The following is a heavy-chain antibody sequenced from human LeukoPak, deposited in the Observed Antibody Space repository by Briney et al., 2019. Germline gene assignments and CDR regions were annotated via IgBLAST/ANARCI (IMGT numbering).Heavy chain of an antibody. V-gene: IGHV3-74*01. J-gene: IGHJ4*02. CDR2: INSDGSST. Sequence: GGSLRLSCAASGFTFSSYWMHWVRQAPGKGLVWVSRINSDGSSTSCAGSVKGRFTISRDNAKNTLSLQMSSLRAEDTAVYYCARGSGWYYFDYWGQGSLVTVSS. CDR3: ARGSGWYYFDY. CDR1: GFTFSSYW. D-gene: IGHD6-19*01.